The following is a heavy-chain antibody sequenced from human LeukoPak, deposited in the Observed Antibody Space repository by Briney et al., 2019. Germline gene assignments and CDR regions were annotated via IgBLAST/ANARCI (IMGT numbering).Heavy chain of an antibody. J-gene: IGHJ3*02. D-gene: IGHD2/OR15-2a*01. CDR2: ISTSIDYI. CDR1: GFTFSSYS. V-gene: IGHV3-21*01. Sequence: GGSLRLSCAASGFTFSSYSTNWVRQAPGRGLEWVSSISTSIDYIYYADSVKGRFTISRDNARNSLYLQMNSLRAEDTAVYYCARDSIFDAFDIWGQGTTVTVSS. CDR3: ARDSIFDAFDI.